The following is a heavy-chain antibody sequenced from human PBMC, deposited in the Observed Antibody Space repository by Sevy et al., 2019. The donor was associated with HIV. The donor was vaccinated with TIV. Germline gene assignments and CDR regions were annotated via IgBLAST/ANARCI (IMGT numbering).Heavy chain of an antibody. CDR2: VTTYKDST. CDR3: ARVDPYYEFGDV. Sequence: ASVKVSCKASGYTLNDYGISWMRQAPGQGLAWIGWVTTYKDSTNYAQNFQGRVTLTTDTSTNTAYMELRSLRSDDTAVYYCARVDPYYEFGDVWGQGTTVTVPS. CDR1: GYTLNDYG. V-gene: IGHV1-18*01. J-gene: IGHJ6*02. D-gene: IGHD3-3*01.